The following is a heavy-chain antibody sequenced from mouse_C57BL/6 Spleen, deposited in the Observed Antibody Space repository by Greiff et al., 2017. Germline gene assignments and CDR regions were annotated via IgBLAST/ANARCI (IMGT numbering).Heavy chain of an antibody. Sequence: LQQSGAELVRPGASVKMSCKASGYTFTSYNMHWVKQTPRQGLEWIGAIYPGNGDTSYNQKFKGKATLTVDKSSSTAYMQLSSLTSEDSAVYFCARDYYYGSSLYYFDYWGQGTTLTVSS. V-gene: IGHV1-12*01. CDR1: GYTFTSYN. D-gene: IGHD1-1*01. CDR2: IYPGNGDT. CDR3: ARDYYYGSSLYYFDY. J-gene: IGHJ2*01.